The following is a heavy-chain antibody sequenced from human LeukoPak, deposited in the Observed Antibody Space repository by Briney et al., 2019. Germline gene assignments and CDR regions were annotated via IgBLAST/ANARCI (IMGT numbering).Heavy chain of an antibody. J-gene: IGHJ3*02. CDR3: AKDIGVLGKHDAFDI. CDR1: GFTFDDYA. Sequence: SGGSLRLSCAASGFTFDDYAMHWVRQAPGKGLEWVSGISWNSGSIGYADSVKGRFTISRDNAKNSLYLQMNSLRAEDMALYYCAKDIGVLGKHDAFDIWGQGTMVTVSS. CDR2: ISWNSGSI. D-gene: IGHD7-27*01. V-gene: IGHV3-9*03.